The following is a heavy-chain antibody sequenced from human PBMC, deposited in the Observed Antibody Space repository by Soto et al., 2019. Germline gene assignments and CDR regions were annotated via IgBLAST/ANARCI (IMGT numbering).Heavy chain of an antibody. D-gene: IGHD5-12*01. CDR3: ARKYSGLDH. V-gene: IGHV3-7*01. CDR1: GFTFSDYW. J-gene: IGHJ4*02. CDR2: IKPDGSDK. Sequence: GGSLRLSCAASGFTFSDYWMSWVRQAPGKGLEWGANIKPDGSDKYYVDSMKGRFTISRDNAKNLLFLQVNSLSAEDTAVYHCARKYSGLDHWGQGTLVTVSS.